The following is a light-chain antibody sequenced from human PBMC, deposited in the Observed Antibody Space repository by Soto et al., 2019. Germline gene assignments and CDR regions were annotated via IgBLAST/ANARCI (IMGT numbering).Light chain of an antibody. Sequence: QSVLAQPSSVSGSPGQSITISCTGTITDVGGYNYVSWYQHHPGKGPKLIIYEVSNRPSGVSDRFSGSKSGNKASLIISNLEAEDESDYYCGSYTSTDTPFVFGTGTKVTVL. J-gene: IGLJ1*01. V-gene: IGLV2-14*01. CDR2: EVS. CDR1: ITDVGGYNY. CDR3: GSYTSTDTPFV.